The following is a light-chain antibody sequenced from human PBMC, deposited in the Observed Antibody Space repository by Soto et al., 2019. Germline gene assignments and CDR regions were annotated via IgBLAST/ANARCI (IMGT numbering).Light chain of an antibody. CDR2: SNN. CDR1: SSNIGSNT. V-gene: IGLV1-44*01. J-gene: IGLJ2*01. CDR3: AAWDDNLNGYVV. Sequence: QAVVTQPPSASGTPGQRVTISCSGSSSNIGSNTVNWYQQLPGTAPKLLIYSNNQRPSGVPDRFSGSKSGTSASLAISGLQSEDEADYYCAAWDDNLNGYVVFGGGTQLTVL.